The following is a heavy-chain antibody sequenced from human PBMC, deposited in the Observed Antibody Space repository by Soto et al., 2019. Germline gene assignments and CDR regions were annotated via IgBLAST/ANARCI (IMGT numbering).Heavy chain of an antibody. CDR3: AGGTWEPH. CDR1: GGILNNYV. V-gene: IGHV1-69*01. Sequence: QVRLVQSGAEVKKPGSAVKVSCKASGGILNNYVLNWVRRAPGQGLEWMGSIIPVSGPADYAQRFQGRVTITADLSTATVYMELSSLTSDDKAVYYCAGGTWEPHWGQGTLVTVSS. D-gene: IGHD1-26*01. J-gene: IGHJ4*02. CDR2: IIPVSGPA.